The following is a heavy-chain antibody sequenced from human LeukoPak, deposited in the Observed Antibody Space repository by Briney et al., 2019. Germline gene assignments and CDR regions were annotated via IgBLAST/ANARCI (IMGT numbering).Heavy chain of an antibody. D-gene: IGHD6-19*01. V-gene: IGHV1-8*01. Sequence: ASVKVSCKASGYTFTSYDINWVRQAPGQGHGWMGGMNPNSGKTGYAQKFQGRVTMTRNTSISTAYMELSSLRSEDTAVYYCARGRGIGWYSLLAVYYYYGMDVWGQGTTVTVSS. J-gene: IGHJ6*02. CDR3: ARGRGIGWYSLLAVYYYYGMDV. CDR1: GYTFTSYD. CDR2: MNPNSGKT.